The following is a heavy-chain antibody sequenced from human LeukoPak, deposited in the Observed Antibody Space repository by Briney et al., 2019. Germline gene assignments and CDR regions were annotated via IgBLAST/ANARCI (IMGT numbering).Heavy chain of an antibody. D-gene: IGHD2-15*01. Sequence: PGGSLRLSCTASGFTFGAYAISSFRQAPGKGLEWVVFIRSKDYGKTTEYAASVQDRFTISRDDSKRIAYLQMHRLKTEDTAVYYCARDGYCSGGICYPSGWFDPWGQGTLVTVSS. CDR1: GFTFGAYA. V-gene: IGHV3-49*03. CDR3: ARDGYCSGGICYPSGWFDP. CDR2: IRSKDYGKTT. J-gene: IGHJ5*02.